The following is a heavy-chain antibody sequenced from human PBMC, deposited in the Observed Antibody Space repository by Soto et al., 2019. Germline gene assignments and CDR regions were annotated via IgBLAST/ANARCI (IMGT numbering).Heavy chain of an antibody. CDR1: GGSISSYY. Sequence: SETLSLTCTVSGGSISSYYWSWIRQPPGKGLEWIGYINYSGSTKYNPSIKSRVTISVDTSKNQFSLKLSSVTAADTAVYYCARWNSNYGDKSGYYGMDVWGQGTTVTVSS. CDR3: ARWNSNYGDKSGYYGMDV. V-gene: IGHV4-59*01. D-gene: IGHD3-16*01. J-gene: IGHJ6*02. CDR2: INYSGST.